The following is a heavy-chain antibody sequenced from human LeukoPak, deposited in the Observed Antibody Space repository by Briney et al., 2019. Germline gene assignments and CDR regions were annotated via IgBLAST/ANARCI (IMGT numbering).Heavy chain of an antibody. V-gene: IGHV1-2*02. D-gene: IGHD3-22*01. J-gene: IGHJ4*02. Sequence: SVKVSCKASGYTFTGYYMHWVRQAPGQGLEWMGWINPNSGGTNYAQKFQGRVTMTRDTSISTAYMELSRLRSDDTAVYYCARGRRIIMIVGSFGYWGQGTLVTVSS. CDR1: GYTFTGYY. CDR2: INPNSGGT. CDR3: ARGRRIIMIVGSFGY.